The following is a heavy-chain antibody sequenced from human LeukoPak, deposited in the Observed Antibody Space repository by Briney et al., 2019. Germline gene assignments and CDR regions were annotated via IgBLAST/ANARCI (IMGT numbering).Heavy chain of an antibody. CDR3: AASYDSSGYYAYFDY. J-gene: IGHJ4*02. Sequence: SETLSLTCTVSGASISSYYWSWIRQPPGKGLEWIGYIFYSGSTNYNPSLKSRATMSVDTSKNRFSLKLSSVTAADTAVYYCAASYDSSGYYAYFDYLGQGTLVTVSS. CDR2: IFYSGST. CDR1: GASISSYY. D-gene: IGHD3-22*01. V-gene: IGHV4-59*01.